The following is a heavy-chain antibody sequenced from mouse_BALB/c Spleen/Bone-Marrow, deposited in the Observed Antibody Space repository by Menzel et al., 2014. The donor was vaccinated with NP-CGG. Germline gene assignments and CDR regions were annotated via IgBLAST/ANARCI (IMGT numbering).Heavy chain of an antibody. V-gene: IGHV1-54*01. CDR1: GYAFTDYL. Sequence: QVTLKECGAELVRPGTSVKLSCKASGYAFTDYLMEWLKQRPGQGLEWIGVINPGSGSTNYNEKFKDKATLTADKSSSTAYMQLSSLTSDDSAVYFCARYDGYFDYWGQGTTLTVSS. CDR2: INPGSGST. D-gene: IGHD2-3*01. CDR3: ARYDGYFDY. J-gene: IGHJ2*01.